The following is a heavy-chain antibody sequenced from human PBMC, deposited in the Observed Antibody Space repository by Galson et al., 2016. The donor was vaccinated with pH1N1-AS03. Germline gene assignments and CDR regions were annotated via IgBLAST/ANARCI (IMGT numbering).Heavy chain of an antibody. CDR2: ISYDGSNK. J-gene: IGHJ3*01. V-gene: IGHV3-30-3*01. D-gene: IGHD1-26*01. Sequence: SLRLSCAASGFTFSDFAMHWVRQAPGKGLDWVAVISYDGSNKYYEDSVKGRFTISRDSSQNPLSLQMNSLRPEDTAMYYCARDYIVGATRGAGTFDVWGHGTMVTVSS. CDR1: GFTFSDFA. CDR3: ARDYIVGATRGAGTFDV.